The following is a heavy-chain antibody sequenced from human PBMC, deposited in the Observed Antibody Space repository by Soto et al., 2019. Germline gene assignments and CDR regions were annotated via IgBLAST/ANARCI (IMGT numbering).Heavy chain of an antibody. J-gene: IGHJ6*02. CDR3: ARVGVGLYGMDV. Sequence: HPGGSLRLSCAASGFTFSSYDMHWVRQATGKGLEWVSAIGTAGDTYYPGSVKGRFTISRENAKNSLYPQMNSLRAGDTAVYYCARVGVGLYGMDVWGQGTTVTVSS. CDR1: GFTFSSYD. D-gene: IGHD2-8*01. V-gene: IGHV3-13*01. CDR2: IGTAGDT.